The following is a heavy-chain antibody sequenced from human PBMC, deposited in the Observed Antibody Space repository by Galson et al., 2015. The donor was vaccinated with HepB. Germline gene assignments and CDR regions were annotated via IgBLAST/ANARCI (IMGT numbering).Heavy chain of an antibody. D-gene: IGHD2-15*01. CDR2: ISSSSSTI. J-gene: IGHJ4*02. CDR3: ARVIYRVADY. CDR1: GFTFSSYS. V-gene: IGHV3-48*04. Sequence: SLRLSCAASGFTFSSYSMNWVRQAPGKGLEWVSYISSSSSTIYYADPVKGRFTISRDNAKNSLYLQMNSLRAEDTAVYYCARVIYRVADYWGQGTLVTVSS.